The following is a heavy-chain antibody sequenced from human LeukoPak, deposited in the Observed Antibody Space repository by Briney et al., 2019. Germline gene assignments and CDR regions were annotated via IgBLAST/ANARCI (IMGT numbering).Heavy chain of an antibody. D-gene: IGHD2-8*02. V-gene: IGHV4-31*03. CDR1: GGSISSGVFY. Sequence: SETLSLTCTVSGGSISSGVFYWSWVRQHPGKGLSWIGYISYSGSTHYTSSLRSRLTISVDTSKNHMSLTLSSVTSADTAVYFCARSPGRSCNGTDCSYYWGQGALVIVTS. CDR3: ARSPGRSCNGTDCSYY. J-gene: IGHJ4*02. CDR2: ISYSGST.